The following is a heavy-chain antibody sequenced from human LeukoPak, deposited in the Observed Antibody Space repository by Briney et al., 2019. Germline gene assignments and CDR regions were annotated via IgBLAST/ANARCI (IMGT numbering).Heavy chain of an antibody. CDR3: ARADTAIQFDY. CDR2: INPSGSST. V-gene: IGHV1-46*02. D-gene: IGHD5-18*01. J-gene: IGHJ4*02. Sequence: ASVKVSCKASGDTFNSYAVNWLRQAPGQGLEWMGIINPSGSSTSYAQKFQGRVTMTRDMSTSTVYMELSSLRSEDTAVYYCARADTAIQFDYWGQGTLVTVSS. CDR1: GDTFNSYA.